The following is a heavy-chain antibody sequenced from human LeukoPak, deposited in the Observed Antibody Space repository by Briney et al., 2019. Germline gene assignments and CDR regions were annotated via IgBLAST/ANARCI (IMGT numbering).Heavy chain of an antibody. J-gene: IGHJ4*02. D-gene: IGHD3-10*01. CDR2: INPNSGGT. CDR1: GYTFTGYY. Sequence: ASVKVSCKASGYTFTGYYMHWVRQAPGQGLEWMGWINPNSGGTNYAQKFQGWVTMTRDTSISTAYMELSRLRSDDTAVYYCAPGSGSYWYYFDYWGQGTLVTVSS. CDR3: APGSGSYWYYFDY. V-gene: IGHV1-2*04.